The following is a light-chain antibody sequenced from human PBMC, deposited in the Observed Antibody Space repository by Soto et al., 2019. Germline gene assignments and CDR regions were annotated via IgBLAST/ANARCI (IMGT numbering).Light chain of an antibody. CDR3: QQHNSFSIT. CDR2: KAS. J-gene: IGKJ5*01. V-gene: IGKV1-5*03. CDR1: ESIRRW. Sequence: DIKMTQSPSTRSASVGDRVTITCRASESIRRWLAWYPPKPGKAPKLLIYKASRLESGVPSVFSGSGAGAGFTLAINSLKADDVATAYCQQHNSFSITFGQGTRLDIK.